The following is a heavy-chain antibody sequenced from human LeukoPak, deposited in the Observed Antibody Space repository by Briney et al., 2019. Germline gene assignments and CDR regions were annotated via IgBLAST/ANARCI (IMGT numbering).Heavy chain of an antibody. CDR3: ARDLYNWNDEVMAYNWFDP. CDR2: IIPIFGTA. Sequence: SVKVSCKASGGTFSSYAISWVRQAPGQGLEWMGGIIPIFGTANYAQKFQGRVTVTTDESTSTAYMELSSLRSEDTAVYYCARDLYNWNDEVMAYNWFDPWGQGTLVTVSS. V-gene: IGHV1-69*05. CDR1: GGTFSSYA. J-gene: IGHJ5*02. D-gene: IGHD1-1*01.